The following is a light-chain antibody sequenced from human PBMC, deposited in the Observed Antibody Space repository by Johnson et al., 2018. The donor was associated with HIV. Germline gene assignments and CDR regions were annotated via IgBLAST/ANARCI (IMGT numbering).Light chain of an antibody. Sequence: QSVLTQPPSVSAASGQKVTISCSGSSSNIGNNYVSWYQQLPGTAPKLLIYDNNKRPSGIPDRFSGSKSGTAATLGITGLQTGDEADYYCGSWDSSLSAWGVFVTGTKVTVL. CDR3: GSWDSSLSAWGV. CDR2: DNN. CDR1: SSNIGNNY. J-gene: IGLJ1*01. V-gene: IGLV1-51*01.